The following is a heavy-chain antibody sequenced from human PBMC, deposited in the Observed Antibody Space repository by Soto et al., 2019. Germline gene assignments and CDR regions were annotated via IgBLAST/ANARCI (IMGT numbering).Heavy chain of an antibody. CDR1: GGTFSSYA. Sequence: GASVKVSCKASGGTFSSYAISWVRQAPGQGLEWMGGIIPIFGTANYAQKFQGRVTITADESTSTAYMELSSLRSEDTAVYYCARNIVVVPAAIVHWFDPRGQGTLVTVSS. CDR3: ARNIVVVPAAIVHWFDP. D-gene: IGHD2-2*01. V-gene: IGHV1-69*13. J-gene: IGHJ5*02. CDR2: IIPIFGTA.